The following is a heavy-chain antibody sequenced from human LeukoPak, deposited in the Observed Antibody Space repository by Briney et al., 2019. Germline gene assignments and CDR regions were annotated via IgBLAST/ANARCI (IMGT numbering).Heavy chain of an antibody. Sequence: PSETLSLTCTVSGGSISSSSYYWGWIRQPPGKGLEWIGSIYYSGSTYYNPSLKSRVTISVDTSKNQFSLKLSSVTAADTAVYYCAGQYCSSTSCYFDYWGQGTLVTVSS. CDR2: IYYSGST. CDR3: AGQYCSSTSCYFDY. V-gene: IGHV4-39*01. CDR1: GGSISSSSYY. D-gene: IGHD2-2*01. J-gene: IGHJ4*02.